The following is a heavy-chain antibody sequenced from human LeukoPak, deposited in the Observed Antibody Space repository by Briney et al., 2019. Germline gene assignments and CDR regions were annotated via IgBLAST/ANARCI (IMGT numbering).Heavy chain of an antibody. CDR3: VRGRVTMVRGVIITLLGFDP. D-gene: IGHD3-10*01. V-gene: IGHV3-52*01. CDR1: GFTFSSYA. Sequence: GGSLRLSCAASGFTFSSYAMSWVRQAPGKGLEWVADIKCDGSEKYYVDSVKGRLTISRDNAKNSLYLQVNSLIAEDMTVYYCVRGRVTMVRGVIITLLGFDPWGQGTLVTVSS. J-gene: IGHJ5*02. CDR2: IKCDGSEK.